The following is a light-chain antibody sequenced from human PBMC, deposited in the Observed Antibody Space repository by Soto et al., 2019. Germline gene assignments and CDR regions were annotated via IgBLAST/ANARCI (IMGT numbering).Light chain of an antibody. CDR2: GAS. V-gene: IGKV3-15*01. J-gene: IGKJ5*01. CDR1: QSVRSK. CDR3: QQYNNWPPIT. Sequence: EIVMTQSPATLSVSPGERATLSCRASQSVRSKLAWYQQKPGQAPRLLIYGASTRATGLPARFSGSGSGTEFPLTISSLQSEDFAVYYCQQYNNWPPITFGQGTRLEIK.